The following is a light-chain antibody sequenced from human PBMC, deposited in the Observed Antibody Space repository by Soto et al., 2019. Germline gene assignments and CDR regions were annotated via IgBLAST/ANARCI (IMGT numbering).Light chain of an antibody. Sequence: QSVLTQPPSVSEAPGQRVTISCTGSSSNIGAGYEEHWYQQVPGPAPKLLIYENNKRPSGVPDRFSGSKSGTSASLAITGLQAEDEAQYYCQSYDSSLSGYVFGTGTKLSVL. CDR3: QSYDSSLSGYV. J-gene: IGLJ1*01. V-gene: IGLV1-40*01. CDR1: SSNIGAGYE. CDR2: ENN.